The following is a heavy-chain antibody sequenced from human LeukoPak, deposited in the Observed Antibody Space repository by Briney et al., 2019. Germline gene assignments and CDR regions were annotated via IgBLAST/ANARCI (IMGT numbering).Heavy chain of an antibody. CDR1: GFTFSSYG. CDR2: ISYDGSNK. CDR3: AKRSYPFDY. V-gene: IGHV3-30*18. Sequence: GGSLRLSCAASGFTFSSYGIHWVRQAPGKGLEWVAVISYDGSNKYYADSVKGRFTISRDNSKNTLYLQMNSLRAEDTAVYYCAKRSYPFDYWGQGTLVTVSS. J-gene: IGHJ4*02.